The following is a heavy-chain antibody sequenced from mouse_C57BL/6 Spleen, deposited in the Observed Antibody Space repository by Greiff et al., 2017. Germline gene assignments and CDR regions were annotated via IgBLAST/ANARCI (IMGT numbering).Heavy chain of an antibody. CDR3: AKGGYYFDY. CDR2: ISSGSSTI. V-gene: IGHV5-17*01. Sequence: EVKLLESGGGLVKPGASLKLSCAASGFTFSDYGMHWVRQAPEKGLEWVAYISSGSSTIYYADTVKGRFTISRDNAKNTPFLQMTSLESEDTAMYYCAKGGYYFDYWGQGTTLTVSS. CDR1: GFTFSDYG. J-gene: IGHJ2*01.